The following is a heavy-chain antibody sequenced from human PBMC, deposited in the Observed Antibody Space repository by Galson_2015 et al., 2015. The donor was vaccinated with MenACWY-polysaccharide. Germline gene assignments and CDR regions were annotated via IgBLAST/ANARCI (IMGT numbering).Heavy chain of an antibody. D-gene: IGHD4-23*01. CDR2: IKSDGSTT. Sequence: SLRLSCAASGFTFSNYWMHWVRQAPGEGLVWVSRIKSDGSTTNNADSVKDRFVIYRDNAKNTVYLEMNSLRAEVTTVYYCAISIHGGKLEYSGYGSLVTVSS. V-gene: IGHV3-74*01. CDR3: AISIHGGKLEY. CDR1: GFTFSNYW. J-gene: IGHJ4*01.